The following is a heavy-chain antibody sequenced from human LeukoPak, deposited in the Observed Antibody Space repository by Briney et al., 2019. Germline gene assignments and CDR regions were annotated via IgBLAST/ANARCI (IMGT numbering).Heavy chain of an antibody. V-gene: IGHV3-74*01. CDR3: TRGGKEPFDY. D-gene: IGHD3-10*01. Sequence: GGSLRLSCADSGFTFTRFWMHWVRQAPGKGLVWVSRINVEGPTTTYADSVEGRFTISRDENALYLQMNHLGVDDTAVYYCTRGGKEPFDYWGQGTLVTVSP. J-gene: IGHJ4*02. CDR1: GFTFTRFW. CDR2: INVEGPTT.